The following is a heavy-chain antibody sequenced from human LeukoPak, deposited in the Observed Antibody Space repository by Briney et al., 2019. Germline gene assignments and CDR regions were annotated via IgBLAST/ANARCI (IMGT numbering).Heavy chain of an antibody. D-gene: IGHD3-10*01. CDR1: GGSISSYY. J-gene: IGHJ5*02. CDR3: AREPGFDRSCYLNWFDP. CDR2: ISFSGST. Sequence: PSQTLSLTCTISGGSISSYYWSWIRQPPGKGLEWIACISFSGSTKYNPSLKSRVTISVDTSKNQLSLKLSSVTAADTAVYYCAREPGFDRSCYLNWFDPWGQGTLVTVSS. V-gene: IGHV4-59*01.